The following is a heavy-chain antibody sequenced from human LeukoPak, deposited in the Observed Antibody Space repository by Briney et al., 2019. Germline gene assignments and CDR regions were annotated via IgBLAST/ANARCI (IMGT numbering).Heavy chain of an antibody. CDR3: AGCSSGYKFGDY. V-gene: IGHV1-69*01. CDR1: GGTFSSYA. CDR2: IIPIFGTA. D-gene: IGHD3-22*01. J-gene: IGHJ4*02. Sequence: ASVKVSCKASGGTFSSYAISWVRQAPGQGLEWMGGIIPIFGTANYAQKFQGRVTITADESTSTAYMELSSLRSEDTAVYYCAGCSSGYKFGDYWGQGTLVTVSS.